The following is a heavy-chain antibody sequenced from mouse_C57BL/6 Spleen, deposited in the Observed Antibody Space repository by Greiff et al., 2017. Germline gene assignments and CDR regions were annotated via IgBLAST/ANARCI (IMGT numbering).Heavy chain of an antibody. J-gene: IGHJ2*01. CDR1: GYTFTSYW. Sequence: QVQLQQPGAELVKPGASVKMSCKASGYTFTSYWITWVKQRPGQGLEWIGDIYPGSGSTNYNEKFKSKATLTVDTSSSTAYMQLSSLTSEDSAVYYCARKGTVVANFDYWGQGTTLTVSS. D-gene: IGHD1-1*01. CDR2: IYPGSGST. CDR3: ARKGTVVANFDY. V-gene: IGHV1-55*01.